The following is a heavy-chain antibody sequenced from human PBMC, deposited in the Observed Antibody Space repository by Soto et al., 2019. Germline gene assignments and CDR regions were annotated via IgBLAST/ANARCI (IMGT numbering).Heavy chain of an antibody. Sequence: QVQLVQSGPEVKKPGSSVKVSCEASGGTFSNFAVNWVRQAPGQGLEWVGGIIPLFNVAKYAQKFEGRVSIVADDSASTAFMDLRSLRSADTAVYYFAVSGRDVLGYDFKDTEGLDIWCQWTMVTVSS. V-gene: IGHV1-69*01. D-gene: IGHD2-15*01. CDR3: AVSGRDVLGYDFKDTEGLDI. CDR2: IIPLFNVA. J-gene: IGHJ3*02. CDR1: GGTFSNFA.